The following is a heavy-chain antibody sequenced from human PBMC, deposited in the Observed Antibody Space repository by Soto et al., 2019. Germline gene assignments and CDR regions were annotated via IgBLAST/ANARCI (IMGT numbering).Heavy chain of an antibody. Sequence: ASVKVSCKASGYTFTGYYMHWVRQAPGQGLEWMGWINPNSGGTNYAQKFQGRVSMTRDTPISTAYMELSRLRSDDTAVYYCARNPAAISNDAFDIWGQGTMVTVSS. CDR3: ARNPAAISNDAFDI. V-gene: IGHV1-2*02. CDR2: INPNSGGT. D-gene: IGHD2-2*02. CDR1: GYTFTGYY. J-gene: IGHJ3*02.